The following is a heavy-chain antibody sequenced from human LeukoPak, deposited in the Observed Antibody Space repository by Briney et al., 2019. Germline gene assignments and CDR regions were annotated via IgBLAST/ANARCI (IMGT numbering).Heavy chain of an antibody. D-gene: IGHD1-26*01. CDR3: ATEYYGSFNY. J-gene: IGHJ4*02. V-gene: IGHV3-15*01. CDR2: IKSNPAGGTT. Sequence: GGSLRLSCAASGFTFSSYSMNWVRQAPGKGLEWVGRIKSNPAGGTTDYAAPVKGRFSISRDDSKNTLYLQMNSLTTEDTAVYFCATEYYGSFNYWGQGTLVTASS. CDR1: GFTFSSYS.